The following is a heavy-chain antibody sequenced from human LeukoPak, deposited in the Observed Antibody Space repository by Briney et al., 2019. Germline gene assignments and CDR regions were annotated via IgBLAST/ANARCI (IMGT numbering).Heavy chain of an antibody. D-gene: IGHD3-16*02. CDR3: ARDPGVIHYDY. V-gene: IGHV3-7*03. CDR1: GFTFSRYW. Sequence: GGSLRLSCAASGFTFSRYWMSWVRQAPGKGLEWVANIKQDGSEKYYVDSVKGRFTISRDNAKNSLYLQMNSLRAEDTAVYYCARDPGVIHYDYWGQGTLVTVSS. CDR2: IKQDGSEK. J-gene: IGHJ4*02.